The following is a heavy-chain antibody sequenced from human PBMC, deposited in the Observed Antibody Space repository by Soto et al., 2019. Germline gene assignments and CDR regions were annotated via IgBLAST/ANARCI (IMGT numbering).Heavy chain of an antibody. CDR3: AAKKYRTSSTNYFYNYGMQI. J-gene: IGHJ6*02. CDR1: GGTFSDYT. D-gene: IGHD6-6*01. V-gene: IGHV1-69*01. CDR2: IIPFLGSS. Sequence: QVQLVQSGAEVKRPGSSVKVSCRASGGTFSDYTFSWVRQAPGQGLEWLGGIIPFLGSSKYAHNFHARGTFSADESTATAFMELSSLGSGDTAVYYCAAKKYRTSSTNYFYNYGMQIWGQGTTVTGSS.